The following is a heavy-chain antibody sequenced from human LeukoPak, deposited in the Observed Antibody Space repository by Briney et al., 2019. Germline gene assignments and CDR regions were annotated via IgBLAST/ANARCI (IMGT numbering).Heavy chain of an antibody. V-gene: IGHV3-7*03. Sequence: GGSLRLSCAASGFTFSSYWMSWVRQAPGKRLEWVANIKQDGSEEYSVDSVKGRFTISRDNAKNSLYLQMNSLRAEDTAVYYCARGEYQLAGDYWGQGTLVTVSS. D-gene: IGHD2-2*01. CDR1: GFTFSSYW. CDR3: ARGEYQLAGDY. J-gene: IGHJ4*02. CDR2: IKQDGSEE.